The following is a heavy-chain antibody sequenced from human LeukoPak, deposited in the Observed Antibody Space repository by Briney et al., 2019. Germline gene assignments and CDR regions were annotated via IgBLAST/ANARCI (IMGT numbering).Heavy chain of an antibody. CDR2: INHSGST. CDR1: GGSFSGYY. Sequence: SETLSLTCAVYGGSFSGYYWSWIRQPPGKGLEWIGEINHSGSTNYNPSLKSRVTISVDTSKNQFSLKLSSVTAADTAVYYCASSSSPWDYYYYYYMDVWGKGTTVTVSS. V-gene: IGHV4-34*01. J-gene: IGHJ6*03. CDR3: ASSSSPWDYYYYYYMDV. D-gene: IGHD6-6*01.